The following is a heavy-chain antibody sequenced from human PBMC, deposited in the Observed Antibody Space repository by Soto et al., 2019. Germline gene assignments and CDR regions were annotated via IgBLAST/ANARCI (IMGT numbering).Heavy chain of an antibody. CDR3: ARELEDIAAYDY. Sequence: ASVKVSCKASGYTFTSYGISWVRQAPGQGLEWMGWINPNSGGTNYAQKFQGWVTMTRDTSISTAYMELSRLRSDDTAVYYCARELEDIAAYDYWGQGTLVTVPQ. CDR2: INPNSGGT. CDR1: GYTFTSYG. J-gene: IGHJ4*02. V-gene: IGHV1-2*04. D-gene: IGHD6-13*01.